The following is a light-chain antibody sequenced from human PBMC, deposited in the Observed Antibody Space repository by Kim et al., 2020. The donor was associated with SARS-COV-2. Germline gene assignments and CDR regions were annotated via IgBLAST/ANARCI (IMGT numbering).Light chain of an antibody. J-gene: IGLJ3*02. Sequence: GQRVTIPWSGSSSSRGRKTVNWYQQLPGTAPKLLIYSNNQRPSGVPDRFSGSKSGTSASLAISGLQSEDEAYYYCAAWDDSLNGWVFGGGTQLTVL. CDR3: AAWDDSLNGWV. CDR2: SNN. V-gene: IGLV1-44*01. CDR1: SSSRGRKT.